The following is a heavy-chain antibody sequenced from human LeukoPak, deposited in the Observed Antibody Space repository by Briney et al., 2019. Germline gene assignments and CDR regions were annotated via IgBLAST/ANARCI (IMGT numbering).Heavy chain of an antibody. CDR1: GFTFSSYW. CDR2: INSDGSST. J-gene: IGHJ5*02. Sequence: GGSPRLSCAASGFTFSSYWMHWVRQAPGKGLVWVSRINSDGSSTSYADSVKGRFTISRDNAKNTLYLQMNSLRAEDTAVYYCARGFRVETTVTTSSGGWFDPWGQGTLVTVSS. CDR3: ARGFRVETTVTTSSGGWFDP. V-gene: IGHV3-74*01. D-gene: IGHD4-11*01.